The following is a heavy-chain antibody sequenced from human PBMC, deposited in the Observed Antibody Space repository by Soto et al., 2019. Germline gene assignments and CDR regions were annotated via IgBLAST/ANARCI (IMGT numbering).Heavy chain of an antibody. CDR3: ARGGVMGPGWFDP. CDR1: GGSISSGDYY. J-gene: IGHJ5*02. V-gene: IGHV4-31*03. CDR2: IYYSGST. D-gene: IGHD3-3*01. Sequence: QVQLQESGPGLVKPSQTLSLTCTVSGGSISSGDYYWSWIRQHPGKGLEWIGYIYYSGSTYYNPSLKSRITTSVDASKNQFSLKRSSVTAAHTAVDYCARGGVMGPGWFDPWGQGTLVTVSS.